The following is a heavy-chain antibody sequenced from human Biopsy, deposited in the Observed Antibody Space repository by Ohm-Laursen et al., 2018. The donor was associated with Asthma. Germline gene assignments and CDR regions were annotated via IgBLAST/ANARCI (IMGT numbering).Heavy chain of an antibody. CDR2: VYWTGST. V-gene: IGHV4-59*01. Sequence: SQTLSLTCSVYGGSISSFYWSWIRQSPEEGLEWMGYVYWTGSTNYNPSLKSRVTMSVDTSKNRMFLELTSVTAADTAIYYCVRAVRNEQWLAPFDYWGQGKPVTVSS. CDR3: VRAVRNEQWLAPFDY. J-gene: IGHJ4*02. CDR1: GGSISSFY. D-gene: IGHD6-19*01.